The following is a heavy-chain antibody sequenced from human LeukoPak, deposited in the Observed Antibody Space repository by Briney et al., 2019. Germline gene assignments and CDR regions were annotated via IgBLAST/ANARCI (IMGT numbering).Heavy chain of an antibody. J-gene: IGHJ6*02. V-gene: IGHV3-30*04. CDR1: GFSFSSHV. CDR3: ARDLGATFSYSMDV. Sequence: GGSLRLSCAASGFSFSSHVMHWGRQAPGKGLEWVTLISFDGNDQGYGDSVKGRFTSSRDNSKNTLYLQMNSLRPEDTAVYYCARDLGATFSYSMDVWGHGTAVTVSS. D-gene: IGHD1-26*01. CDR2: ISFDGNDQ.